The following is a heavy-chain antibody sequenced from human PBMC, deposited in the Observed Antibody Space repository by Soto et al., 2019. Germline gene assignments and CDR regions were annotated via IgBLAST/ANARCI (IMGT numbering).Heavy chain of an antibody. CDR2: INHSGST. CDR1: GGSFSGYY. D-gene: IGHD2-21*02. V-gene: IGHV4-34*01. J-gene: IGHJ5*02. CDR3: ARAPNFVVVTVGWFDP. Sequence: ASETLSLTCAVYGGSFSGYYWSWIRQPPGKGLEWIGEINHSGSTNYNPSLKSRVTISVDTSKNQFSLKLSSVTAADTAVYYCARAPNFVVVTVGWFDPWAREPWSPSPQ.